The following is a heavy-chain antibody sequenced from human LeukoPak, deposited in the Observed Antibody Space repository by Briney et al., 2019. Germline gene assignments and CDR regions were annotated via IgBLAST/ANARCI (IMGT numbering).Heavy chain of an antibody. V-gene: IGHV1-69*13. CDR3: ARVLDYCSSTSCYLQH. J-gene: IGHJ1*01. D-gene: IGHD2-2*01. CDR1: GGTFSSYA. CDR2: ITPIFGTA. Sequence: SVKVSCKASGGTFSSYAISWVRQAPGQGLEWVGGITPIFGTANYAQKFQGRVTITADESTSTAYMELSSLRSEDTAVYYCARVLDYCSSTSCYLQHWGQGTLVTVSS.